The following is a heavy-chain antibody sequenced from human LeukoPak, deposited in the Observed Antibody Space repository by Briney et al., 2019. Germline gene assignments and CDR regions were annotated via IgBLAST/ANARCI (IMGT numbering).Heavy chain of an antibody. CDR3: TRGDGPYYYYYGMDV. CDR1: GFTVSSNY. CDR2: IYSGGST. V-gene: IGHV3-53*05. Sequence: GGSLRLSCAASGFTVSSNYMSWVRQAPGKGLEWVSVIYSGGSTYYADSVKGRITISRDNSKNTLYLQMNSLRAEDTAVYYCTRGDGPYYYYYGMDVWGQGTTVTVSS. J-gene: IGHJ6*02.